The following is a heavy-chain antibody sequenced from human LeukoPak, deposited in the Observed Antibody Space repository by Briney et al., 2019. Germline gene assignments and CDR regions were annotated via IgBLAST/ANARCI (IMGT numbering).Heavy chain of an antibody. CDR3: ARGYCSSSSCRFDY. J-gene: IGHJ4*02. Sequence: SQTLSLTCTVSGGSISSGSHYWSWIRQPAGKGLEYIGRIYTSGSTNYNPSLKNRVTISVNTSKNQFSLKLSSVTAADTAVYYCARGYCSSSSCRFDYWGQGTLVTVSS. CDR1: GGSISSGSHY. CDR2: IYTSGST. V-gene: IGHV4-61*02. D-gene: IGHD2-2*01.